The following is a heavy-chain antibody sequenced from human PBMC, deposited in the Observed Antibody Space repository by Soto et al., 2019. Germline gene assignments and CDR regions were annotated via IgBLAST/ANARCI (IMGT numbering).Heavy chain of an antibody. V-gene: IGHV3-15*07. CDR3: KAKGALPGSNRNWFDP. CDR1: GFTFSNAW. D-gene: IGHD3-16*02. Sequence: GGSLRLSCAASGFTFSNAWMNWVRQAPGKGLEWVGRIKSKTDGGTTDYAAPVKGRFTISRDDSKNTLYLQMNSLKTEDTAVYYCKAKGALPGSNRNWFDPWGQGTLVTVSS. CDR2: IKSKTDGGTT. J-gene: IGHJ5*02.